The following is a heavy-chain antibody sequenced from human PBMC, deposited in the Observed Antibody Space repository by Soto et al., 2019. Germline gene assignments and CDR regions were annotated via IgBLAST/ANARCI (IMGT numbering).Heavy chain of an antibody. Sequence: PSETLSLTCTVSGGSISSGDYYWSWIRQPPGKGLEWIGYIYYSGSTYYNPSLKSRVTISVDTSKNQFSLKLSSVTAADTALYYCARPITYSSGWYEWFDPWGQGTLVTVSS. CDR3: ARPITYSSGWYEWFDP. J-gene: IGHJ5*02. V-gene: IGHV4-30-4*01. CDR2: IYYSGST. CDR1: GGSISSGDYY. D-gene: IGHD6-19*01.